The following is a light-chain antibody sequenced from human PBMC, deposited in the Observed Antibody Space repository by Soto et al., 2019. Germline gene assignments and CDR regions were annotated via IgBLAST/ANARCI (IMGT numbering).Light chain of an antibody. V-gene: IGKV3-20*01. Sequence: EIVLTQSPGTLSFSPGERATLSCRASQIVSSSYLAWYQQKPGQAPRLLIYGASSRATGIPDRFSGSGSGTDFTLTISRLEPEDFAVYYCQQYGSSPQTFGQGTKVDIK. J-gene: IGKJ1*01. CDR3: QQYGSSPQT. CDR1: QIVSSSY. CDR2: GAS.